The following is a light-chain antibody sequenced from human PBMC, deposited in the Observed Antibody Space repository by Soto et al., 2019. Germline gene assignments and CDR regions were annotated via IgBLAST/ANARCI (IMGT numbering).Light chain of an antibody. CDR3: CSYAGSSTFYV. CDR2: EGS. J-gene: IGLJ1*01. CDR1: SXXXGSYNL. V-gene: IGLV2-23*01. Sequence: QSVLTQPASGSGSPGQSITISCTGXSXXXGSYNLVSWYQQHPGKAPKLMIYEGSKRPSGVSNRFSGSKSGNTASLTISGLQAEDEADYYCCSYAGSSTFYVFGTGTKVTVL.